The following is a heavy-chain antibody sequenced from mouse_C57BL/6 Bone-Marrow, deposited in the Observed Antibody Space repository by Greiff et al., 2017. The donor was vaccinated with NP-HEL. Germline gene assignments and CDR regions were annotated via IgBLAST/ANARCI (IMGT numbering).Heavy chain of an antibody. CDR1: GFTFTSYC. V-gene: IGHV1-69*01. CDR2: IDPSVSYT. J-gene: IGHJ4*01. CDR3: ARVGGYYVDY. D-gene: IGHD2-3*01. Sequence: QVPLTHPVSSLVLPVASVQLSCKASGFTFTSYCLHLFQPMPVPGLEWIGEIDPSVSYTNYNQKFKGKSTLTVDKSSSTAYMQLSSLTSEDSAVYYCARVGGYYVDYWGQGTSVTVSS.